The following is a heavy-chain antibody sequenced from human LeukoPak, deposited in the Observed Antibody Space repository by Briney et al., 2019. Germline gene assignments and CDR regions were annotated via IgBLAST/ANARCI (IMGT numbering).Heavy chain of an antibody. Sequence: PGGSLRLSCAASGFTFSDYYMSWIRQAPGKGLEWVSYISSSGSTIYYADSVKGRLTISRDNAKNSLYLQMNSLRAEDTAVYYCARDRGLWSGYSSYSEYFQHWGQGTLVTVSS. CDR2: ISSSGSTI. V-gene: IGHV3-11*04. CDR1: GFTFSDYY. D-gene: IGHD3-3*01. J-gene: IGHJ1*01. CDR3: ARDRGLWSGYSSYSEYFQH.